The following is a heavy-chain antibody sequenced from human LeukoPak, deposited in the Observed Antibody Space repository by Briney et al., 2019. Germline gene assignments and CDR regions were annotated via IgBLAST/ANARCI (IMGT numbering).Heavy chain of an antibody. CDR2: ISSSSSYI. D-gene: IGHD2-15*01. J-gene: IGHJ6*02. CDR3: ASYCSGGSCYYYYGMDV. Sequence: NPGGSLRLSCAASGFTFSSYSMNWVRQAPGKGLEWVSSISSSSSYIYYADSVKGRFTISRDNAKNSLYLQMDSLRAEDTAVYYCASYCSGGSCYYYYGMDVWGQGTTVTVSS. CDR1: GFTFSSYS. V-gene: IGHV3-21*01.